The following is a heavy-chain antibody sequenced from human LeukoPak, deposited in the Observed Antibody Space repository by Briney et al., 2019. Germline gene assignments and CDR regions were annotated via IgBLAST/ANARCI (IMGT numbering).Heavy chain of an antibody. Sequence: ASVKVSCKASGGTFSNYAISWLRQAPGQGLECMGRIIPLLGAANYAQKFQDRVTITADKFTSTAYMELSSLRSDDTAVYYCASVYCSGDTCYSTHTFDYWGQGTLVTVSS. D-gene: IGHD2-15*01. CDR1: GGTFSNYA. J-gene: IGHJ4*02. CDR3: ASVYCSGDTCYSTHTFDY. V-gene: IGHV1-69*04. CDR2: IIPLLGAA.